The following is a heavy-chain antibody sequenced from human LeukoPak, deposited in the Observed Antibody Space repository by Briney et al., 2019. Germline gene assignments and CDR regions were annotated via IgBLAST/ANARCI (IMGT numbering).Heavy chain of an antibody. D-gene: IGHD3-22*01. CDR1: GLTSSTYA. J-gene: IGHJ4*02. CDR2: ISDSGRAV. Sequence: GGSLRLSCTASGLTSSTYAMSWGRPAPGKGLEWVLAISDSGRAVSYAHSVKGRFTISRDNSENTFVLEMNSLRAEDTAVYYCAQDARVSRGYYYDGQLEHWGQGTLVTVSS. V-gene: IGHV3-23*01. CDR3: AQDARVSRGYYYDGQLEH.